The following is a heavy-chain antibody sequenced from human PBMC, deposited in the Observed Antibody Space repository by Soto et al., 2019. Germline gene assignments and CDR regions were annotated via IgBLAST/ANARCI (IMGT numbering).Heavy chain of an antibody. D-gene: IGHD1-26*01. CDR2: MNPNSANT. V-gene: IGHV1-8*01. Sequence: QAQLVQSGAEVKKPGASVKVSCKASGYTFTNYDISWVRQATGQGLEWMGWMNPNSANTGYAQKFQGRVSMTRDTSINTAYMELSSLRSEDTAIYYCARMATSGTLNWFDPWGQGTLVTVSS. CDR1: GYTFTNYD. J-gene: IGHJ5*02. CDR3: ARMATSGTLNWFDP.